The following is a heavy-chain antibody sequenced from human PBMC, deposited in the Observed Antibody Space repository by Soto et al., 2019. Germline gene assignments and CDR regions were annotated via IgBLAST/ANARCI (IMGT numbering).Heavy chain of an antibody. D-gene: IGHD2-15*01. CDR3: ARAPPIVVVVAATQDY. V-gene: IGHV3-30-3*01. Sequence: QVQLVESGGGVVQPGRSLRLSCAASGFTFSSYAMHWVRQAPGKGLEWVAVISYDGSNKYYADSVKGRFTISRDNSKNTLYLQMNSLRAEDTAVYYCARAPPIVVVVAATQDYWGQGTLVTVFS. J-gene: IGHJ4*02. CDR1: GFTFSSYA. CDR2: ISYDGSNK.